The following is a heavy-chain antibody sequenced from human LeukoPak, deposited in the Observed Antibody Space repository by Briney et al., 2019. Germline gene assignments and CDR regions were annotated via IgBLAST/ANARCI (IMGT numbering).Heavy chain of an antibody. CDR3: ARSTVTRHFDY. Sequence: ASVKVSCKASGYTFTSYYMHWVRQAPGQGLEWMGIINPSGGSTSYAQRFQGRVTMTRDTSTSTVYMELSSLRSEDTAVYYCARSTVTRHFDYWGQGTLVTVSS. CDR1: GYTFTSYY. CDR2: INPSGGST. D-gene: IGHD4-17*01. J-gene: IGHJ4*02. V-gene: IGHV1-46*01.